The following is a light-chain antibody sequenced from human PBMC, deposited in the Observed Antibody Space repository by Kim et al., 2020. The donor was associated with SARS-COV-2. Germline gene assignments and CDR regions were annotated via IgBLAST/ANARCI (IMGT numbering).Light chain of an antibody. Sequence: EIVLTQSPGTLSLSPGERATVSCRASQSVTRVACYQQKPGQAPRLLIYDASTRGTGIPDRFSGSGSGTDFTPTISRLEPKDFAMYYCQQYGSAPCSLAEGTTVDIK. J-gene: IGKJ4*01. CDR3: QQYGSAPCS. V-gene: IGKV3-20*01. CDR1: QSVTR. CDR2: DAS.